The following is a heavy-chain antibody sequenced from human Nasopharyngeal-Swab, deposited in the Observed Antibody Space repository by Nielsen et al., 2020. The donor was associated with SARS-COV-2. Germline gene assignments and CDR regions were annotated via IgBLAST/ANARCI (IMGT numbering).Heavy chain of an antibody. CDR1: GYTFTSYD. J-gene: IGHJ6*02. CDR2: MNPNSGNT. D-gene: IGHD6-13*01. Sequence: ASVKVSCKASGYTFTSYDINWVRQATGQGLEGMGWMNPNSGNTGYAQKFQGRVTMTRNTSISTAYMELSSLRSEDTAVYYCARAGAAAPGVYYGMDVWGQGTTVTVFS. V-gene: IGHV1-8*01. CDR3: ARAGAAAPGVYYGMDV.